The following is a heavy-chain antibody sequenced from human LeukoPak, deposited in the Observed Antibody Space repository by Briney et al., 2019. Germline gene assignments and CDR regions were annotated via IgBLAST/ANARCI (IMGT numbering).Heavy chain of an antibody. CDR3: ARVASSSSLSSYYYYMDV. Sequence: SETLSLTCTVSGGSISSYYWSWIRQPPGKGLEWIGYIYYSGSTNYNPSLKSRVTISVDTSKNQFSLKLSSVTAADTAVYYCARVASSSSLSSYYYYMDVWGKGTTVTVSS. V-gene: IGHV4-59*01. D-gene: IGHD6-6*01. J-gene: IGHJ6*03. CDR1: GGSISSYY. CDR2: IYYSGST.